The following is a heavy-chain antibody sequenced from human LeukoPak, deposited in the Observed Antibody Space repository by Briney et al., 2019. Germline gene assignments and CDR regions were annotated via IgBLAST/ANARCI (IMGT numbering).Heavy chain of an antibody. CDR3: ARREKLEPLDY. CDR2: IYYSGST. CDR1: GGSISSSRYY. D-gene: IGHD1-1*01. J-gene: IGHJ4*02. Sequence: PSETLSLTCTVSGGSISSSRYYWGWIRPPPWKGLEWIGSIYYSGSTYYNPSLKSRVTISVDTSKNQFSLKLSSVTAADTAVYYCARREKLEPLDYWGQGTLVTVSS. V-gene: IGHV4-39*01.